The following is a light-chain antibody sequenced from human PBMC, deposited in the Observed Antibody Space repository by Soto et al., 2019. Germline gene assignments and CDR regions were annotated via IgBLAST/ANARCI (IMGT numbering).Light chain of an antibody. J-gene: IGKJ5*01. CDR3: QQPISFPIT. V-gene: IGKV1-12*01. CDR1: QSISSW. CDR2: AAS. Sequence: DIQMTQSPSTLSASVGDIVTITCRASQSISSWLAWYQQKPGKAPKLLISAASSLQSGVPSRFSGSGSGTDFTLTIRSLQPEDFATYYCQQPISFPITFGQGTRLEIK.